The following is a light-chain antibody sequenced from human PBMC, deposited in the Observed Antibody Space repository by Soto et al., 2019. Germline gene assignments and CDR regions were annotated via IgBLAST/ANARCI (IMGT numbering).Light chain of an antibody. CDR1: TGAVTTGHY. CDR2: DTA. Sequence: QAVVTQEPSLTVSPGGKIILTCGSTTGAVTTGHYPYWFQQKPGQAPRPLVYDTANKFSWTPVRFSGSLVGGKAALTLSGAQPEDEAEYYCLLSYRGDYVFGHRTKVTVL. J-gene: IGLJ1*01. V-gene: IGLV7-46*01. CDR3: LLSYRGDYV.